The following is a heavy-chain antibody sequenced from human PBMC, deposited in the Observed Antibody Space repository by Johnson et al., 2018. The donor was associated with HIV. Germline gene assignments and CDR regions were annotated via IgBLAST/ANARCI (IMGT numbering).Heavy chain of an antibody. D-gene: IGHD3-22*01. CDR2: IGTAGDT. CDR3: ARGRDSSGFNDAFDI. Sequence: VQLVESGGGVVRPGGSLRLSCAASGFTFDDYGMSWVRQAPGKGLEWVSAIGTAGDTYYPGSVKGRFTISRENAKNSLYLQMNSLRAGDTAVYYCARGRDSSGFNDAFDIWGQGTMVTVSS. CDR1: GFTFDDYG. J-gene: IGHJ3*02. V-gene: IGHV3-13*01.